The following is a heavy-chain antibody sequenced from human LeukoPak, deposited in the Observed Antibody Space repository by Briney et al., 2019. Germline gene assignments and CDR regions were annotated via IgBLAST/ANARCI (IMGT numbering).Heavy chain of an antibody. D-gene: IGHD3-22*01. J-gene: IGHJ2*01. CDR1: GGSFSGYY. CDR3: TRGRTSFYDTSGDCSQINYWYIDL. Sequence: SETLSLTCAVYGGSFSGYYWSWIRQPPGKGLEWIGEINRSGSTNYNPSLKSRVAISVDTSKNQFSLKLTSVTAADTAMYYCTRGRTSFYDTSGDCSQINYWYIDLWGRGTLVTVSS. CDR2: INRSGST. V-gene: IGHV4-34*01.